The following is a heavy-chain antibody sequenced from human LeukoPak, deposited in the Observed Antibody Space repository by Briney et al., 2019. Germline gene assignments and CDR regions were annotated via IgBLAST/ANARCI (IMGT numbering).Heavy chain of an antibody. CDR3: AFTTPNYYDSSGYYYYYYGMDV. J-gene: IGHJ6*02. CDR1: GYTFTSCA. Sequence: ASVKVSCKASGYTFTSCAMHWVRQAPGQRLEWMGWINAGNGNTKYSQKFQGRVTITRDTSASTAYMELSSLRSEDTAVYHCAFTTPNYYDSSGYYYYYYGMDVWGQGTTVTVSS. D-gene: IGHD3-22*01. CDR2: INAGNGNT. V-gene: IGHV1-3*01.